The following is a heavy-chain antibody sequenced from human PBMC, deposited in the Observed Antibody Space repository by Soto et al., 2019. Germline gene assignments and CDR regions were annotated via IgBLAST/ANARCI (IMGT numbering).Heavy chain of an antibody. Sequence: QVPLVQSGAEVKKPGASVKVSCKASGYTFTGYSVGWGRQAPGQGLEWMGWISAYSGDTYYAQRFQDSLTMTTDASTSTAYMELTSLRSDDTAVYYCARPSGSYGDYAWSLKYWGQGTLVTVSS. V-gene: IGHV1-18*01. CDR3: ARPSGSYGDYAWSLKY. CDR2: ISAYSGDT. D-gene: IGHD4-17*01. CDR1: GYTFTGYS. J-gene: IGHJ4*02.